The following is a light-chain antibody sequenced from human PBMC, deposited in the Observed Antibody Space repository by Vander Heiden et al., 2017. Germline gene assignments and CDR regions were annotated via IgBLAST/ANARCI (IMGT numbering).Light chain of an antibody. V-gene: IGLV3-21*02. J-gene: IGLJ2*01. CDR3: QVWDNISDHLV. CDR1: NIGSKS. Sequence: SYVPTQPPSVSVAPGQTARITCGGDNIGSKSVHWYQQKSGRAPVLVVYDDSDRPSGIPERVSGFNSGNTATLTISRVEAGDEAGYYCQVWDNISDHLVFGGGTKLSVL. CDR2: DDS.